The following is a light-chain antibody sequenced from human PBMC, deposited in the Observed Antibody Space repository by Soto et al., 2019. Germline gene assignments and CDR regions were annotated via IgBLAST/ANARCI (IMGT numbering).Light chain of an antibody. CDR2: VAS. J-gene: IGKJ3*01. CDR3: QLSFTTPFT. Sequence: DIQMTQSPSSLSASVGDRVTITCRASQTIGTYLNWYQQTPGKAPKLLIYVASSLQSGVPSRFSGRGSGTDFTLTISSLQPEDFATYYCQLSFTTPFTFGPGTKVDIK. CDR1: QTIGTY. V-gene: IGKV1-39*01.